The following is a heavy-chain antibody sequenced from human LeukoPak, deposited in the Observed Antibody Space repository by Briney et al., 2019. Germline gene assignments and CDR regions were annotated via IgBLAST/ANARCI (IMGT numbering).Heavy chain of an antibody. Sequence: PSETLSLTCTVSGGSISSYCWSWIRQPAGKGLEWIGRIYTSGSTNYNPSLKSRVTMSVDTSKNQFSLKLSSVTAADTAVYYCARDPGSSGYYPYGMDVWGQGTTVTVSS. V-gene: IGHV4-4*07. D-gene: IGHD3-22*01. CDR1: GGSISSYC. CDR2: IYTSGST. J-gene: IGHJ6*02. CDR3: ARDPGSSGYYPYGMDV.